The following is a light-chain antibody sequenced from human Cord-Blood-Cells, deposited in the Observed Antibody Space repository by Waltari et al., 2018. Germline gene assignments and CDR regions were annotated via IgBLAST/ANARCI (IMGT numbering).Light chain of an antibody. CDR1: QSICSY. J-gene: IGKJ2*01. Sequence: DIQMPKSPSSLSSSVGDRVTITCRASQSICSYLNWYQQKPGKAPQLLIYAASSLQSGVPSRFSGSGSGTDFTLNISSLQPEDFATYYCQQSYSTPRTFGQGTKLEIK. CDR2: AAS. V-gene: IGKV1-39*01. CDR3: QQSYSTPRT.